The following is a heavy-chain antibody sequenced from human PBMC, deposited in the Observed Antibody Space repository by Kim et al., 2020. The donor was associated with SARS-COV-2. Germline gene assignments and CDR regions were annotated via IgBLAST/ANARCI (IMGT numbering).Heavy chain of an antibody. CDR3: ARDGLWFDY. Sequence: SEKYYVDSVKGRFTISRDNAKTSLYLQMNSLRAEDTAVYYCARDGLWFDYWGQGTLVTVSS. V-gene: IGHV3-7*01. D-gene: IGHD4-17*01. J-gene: IGHJ5*01. CDR2: SEK.